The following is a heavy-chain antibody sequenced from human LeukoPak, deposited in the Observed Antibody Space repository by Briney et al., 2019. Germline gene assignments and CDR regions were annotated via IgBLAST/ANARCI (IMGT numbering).Heavy chain of an antibody. V-gene: IGHV4-38-2*02. CDR2: IYHSGNT. CDR3: ARDADPSAYYGSGSSIDY. Sequence: SETLSLTCTVSGYSITSGHYWGWIRQPPGKGLEWIGSIYHSGNTYYNPSLKRRVTISVDTSKSQFSLRLNSVTAADTAVYYCARDADPSAYYGSGSSIDYWGQGTLVTVSS. CDR1: GYSITSGHY. D-gene: IGHD3-10*01. J-gene: IGHJ4*02.